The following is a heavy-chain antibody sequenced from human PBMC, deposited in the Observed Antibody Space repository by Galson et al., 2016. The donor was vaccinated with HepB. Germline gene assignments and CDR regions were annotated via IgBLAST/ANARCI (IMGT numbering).Heavy chain of an antibody. V-gene: IGHV3-9*01. Sequence: SLRLSCAASGFTFDDYGMNWVRQVPGKGLEWVSGISWDSGKIGYADSVKGRFTISRDNAKNFLFLQMKSLRVEDTALYYCAKDKWIEPSGGMDVWGQGMTVTVSS. D-gene: IGHD5-18*01. CDR2: ISWDSGKI. CDR3: AKDKWIEPSGGMDV. J-gene: IGHJ6*02. CDR1: GFTFDDYG.